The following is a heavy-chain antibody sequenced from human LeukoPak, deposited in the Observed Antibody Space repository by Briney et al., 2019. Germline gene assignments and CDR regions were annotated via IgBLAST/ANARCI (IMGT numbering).Heavy chain of an antibody. CDR3: ARVHLTGDAFDI. CDR2: IYYSGST. D-gene: IGHD7-27*01. CDR1: GGSISTSSYY. Sequence: SETLSLTCTVSGGSISTSSYYWGWIRQPPGKGLEWIGSIYYSGSTYYNPSLKSRVTISVDTSKNQFSLKLSSVTAADTAVYYCARVHLTGDAFDIWGQGTMVTVSS. V-gene: IGHV4-39*07. J-gene: IGHJ3*02.